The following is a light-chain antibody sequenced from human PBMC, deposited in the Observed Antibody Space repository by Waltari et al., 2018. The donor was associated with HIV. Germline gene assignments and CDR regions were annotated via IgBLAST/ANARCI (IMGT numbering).Light chain of an antibody. V-gene: IGKV3-20*01. Sequence: SCRDTQSVSGHYLAWYQHKPGRAPRLLIYGASIRATGIPDSFSGSGSGTDFTLTISRLEPEDSALYYCQQYGSSPGTFGPGTKVDVK. CDR2: GAS. CDR3: QQYGSSPGT. J-gene: IGKJ3*01. CDR1: QSVSGHY.